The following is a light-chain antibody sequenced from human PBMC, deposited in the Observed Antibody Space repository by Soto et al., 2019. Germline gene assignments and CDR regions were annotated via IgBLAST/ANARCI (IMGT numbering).Light chain of an antibody. CDR3: AAWDDSLSGVV. Sequence: QSVLTQPPSASGTPGQRVSISCSGSSTNIGRNSISWYQNLPGTAPKLLIYTNNQRPSGVPDRFSGSKSGTSASLAISGLRSEDEADYYCAAWDDSLSGVVFGGGTKLTVL. CDR2: TNN. CDR1: STNIGRNS. J-gene: IGLJ2*01. V-gene: IGLV1-47*02.